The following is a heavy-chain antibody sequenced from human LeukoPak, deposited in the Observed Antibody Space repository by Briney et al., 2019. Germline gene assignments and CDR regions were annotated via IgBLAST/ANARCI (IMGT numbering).Heavy chain of an antibody. CDR2: ISAYNGNT. V-gene: IGHV1-18*01. CDR1: GYTFTSYG. D-gene: IGHD1-26*01. J-gene: IGHJ5*02. CDR3: ARENPGATFDP. Sequence: EASVKVSCKASGYTFTSYGISWVRQAPGQGLEWMGWISAYNGNTNYAQKLQGGVTMTTGTSTSTAYMELRSLRSDDTAVYYCARENPGATFDPWGQGTLVTVSS.